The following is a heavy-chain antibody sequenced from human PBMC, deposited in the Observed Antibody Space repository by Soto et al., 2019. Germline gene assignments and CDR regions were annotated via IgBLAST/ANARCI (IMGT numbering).Heavy chain of an antibody. CDR3: AKDKVSYYYDSSGYNYYFEY. V-gene: IGHV3-23*01. CDR2: ISSSGRST. CDR1: GFTFSSYA. J-gene: IGHJ4*02. D-gene: IGHD3-22*01. Sequence: LRLSCAASGFTFSSYAMNWVRQAPRKGLEWVSGISSSGRSTYYADSVKGRFTISRDNSKNTLYLQMNSLRAEDTAVYYCAKDKVSYYYDSSGYNYYFEYWGQGTLVTVSS.